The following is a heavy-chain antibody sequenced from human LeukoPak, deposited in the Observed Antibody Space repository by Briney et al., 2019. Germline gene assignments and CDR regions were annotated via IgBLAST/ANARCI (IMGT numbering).Heavy chain of an antibody. D-gene: IGHD2-2*01. CDR2: IYYGGST. CDR3: ARHPFVVVPAATGFDP. CDR1: GGSISSSSYY. J-gene: IGHJ5*02. Sequence: SETLSLTCTVSGGSISSSSYYWGWIRQPPGKGLEWIGSIYYGGSTYYNPSLKSRVTISVDTSKNQFSLKLSSVTAADTAVYYCARHPFVVVPAATGFDPWGQGTLATVSS. V-gene: IGHV4-39*01.